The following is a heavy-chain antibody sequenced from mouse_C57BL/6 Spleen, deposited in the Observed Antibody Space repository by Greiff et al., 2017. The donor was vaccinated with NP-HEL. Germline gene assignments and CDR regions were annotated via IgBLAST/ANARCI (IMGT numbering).Heavy chain of an antibody. V-gene: IGHV1-19*01. CDR3: ARRGFSNLDY. D-gene: IGHD2-5*01. CDR2: INPYNGGT. J-gene: IGHJ2*01. CDR1: GYTFTDYY. Sequence: EVQLVESGPVLVKPGASVKMSCKASGYTFTDYYMNWVKQSHGKSLEWIGVINPYNGGTSYNQKFKGKATLTVDKSSSTAYMELNSLTSEDSAVYYCARRGFSNLDYWGQGTTLTVSS.